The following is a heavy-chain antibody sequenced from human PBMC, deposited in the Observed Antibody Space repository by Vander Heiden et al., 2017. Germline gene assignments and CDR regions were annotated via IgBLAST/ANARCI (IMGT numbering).Heavy chain of an antibody. J-gene: IGHJ6*02. D-gene: IGHD4-17*01. CDR2: ISSRTNTR. CDR3: ARDGDYGDYYGLDV. V-gene: IGHV3-48*02. CDR1: AFTFSSYS. Sequence: EVQLVESGGGLVPPGGSLRLSCAASAFTFSSYSMNWVRQAPGKGLECVSYISSRTNTRYYADSVKGRFTISRDNAKNSLSLQMNSLRDEDTAVYYCARDGDYGDYYGLDVWGQGTTVTVSS.